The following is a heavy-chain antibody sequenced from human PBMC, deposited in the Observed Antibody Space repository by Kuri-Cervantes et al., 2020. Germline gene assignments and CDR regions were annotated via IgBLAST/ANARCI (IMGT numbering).Heavy chain of an antibody. J-gene: IGHJ4*02. CDR2: ISHDGNEK. CDR1: GLSFSIYA. V-gene: IGHV3-30-3*01. D-gene: IGHD3-22*01. Sequence: GRSMRLSCAASGLSFSIYAMHWVRQAPGKWLEWVAVISHDGNEKYYADSVKGRFTIARDESKNTLFLQMNSLRAEDTAVYYCARDLSVSSRYYYKVYPLDYWGQGALVTVSS. CDR3: ARDLSVSSRYYYKVYPLDY.